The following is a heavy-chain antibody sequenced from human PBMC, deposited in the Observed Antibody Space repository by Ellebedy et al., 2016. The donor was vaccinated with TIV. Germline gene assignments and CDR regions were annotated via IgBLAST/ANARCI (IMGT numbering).Heavy chain of an antibody. Sequence: AASVKVSCKASGYTFTSYYMHWVRQAPGQGLEWMGIINPSGASTSYAQKFQGRVTMTEDTSTDTAYMELSSLRSEDTAVYYCATVMTTVTNDAFHIWGQGTMVTVSS. J-gene: IGHJ3*02. D-gene: IGHD4-17*01. CDR2: INPSGAST. CDR1: GYTFTSYY. CDR3: ATVMTTVTNDAFHI. V-gene: IGHV1-46*01.